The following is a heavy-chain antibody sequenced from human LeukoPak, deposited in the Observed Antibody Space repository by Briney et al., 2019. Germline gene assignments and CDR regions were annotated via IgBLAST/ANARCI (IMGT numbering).Heavy chain of an antibody. J-gene: IGHJ5*02. CDR2: INHSGST. CDR3: ASGLGATTYH. Sequence: PSETLSLTCTVSGGSISSSSYYWGWIRQPPGKGLEWIGEINHSGSTNYNPSLKSRVAISVDTSKNQFSLKLSSVTAADTAVYCCASGLGATTYHWDQGTLVTVSS. CDR1: GGSISSSSYY. D-gene: IGHD1-26*01. V-gene: IGHV4-39*07.